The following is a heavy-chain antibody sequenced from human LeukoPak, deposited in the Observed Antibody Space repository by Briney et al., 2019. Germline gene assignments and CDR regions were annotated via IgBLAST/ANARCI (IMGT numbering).Heavy chain of an antibody. J-gene: IGHJ4*02. V-gene: IGHV3-74*01. CDR1: GFTFSGYW. CDR3: ARSANYFDTSGRDY. CDR2: TSRDDIDT. D-gene: IGHD3-22*01. Sequence: TGGSLRLSCAASGFTFSGYWMHWVRQAPGKGLVWVSRTSRDDIDTSYAASVKGRFPISRDKAKSTLYLQMNSLRVEDTAVYYCARSANYFDTSGRDYWGQGTLVTVSS.